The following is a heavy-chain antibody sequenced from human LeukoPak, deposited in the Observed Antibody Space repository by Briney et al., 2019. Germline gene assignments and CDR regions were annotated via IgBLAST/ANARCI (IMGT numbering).Heavy chain of an antibody. J-gene: IGHJ4*02. D-gene: IGHD2-2*01. Sequence: GGSLRLSCAPSGFTFSSYEMIWVRQAPGGGLEWVSHISSSAIYTYYADSVKGRFTISRDNAKNLMYLQMNSLRAEDPAVYYCAREYCGSTSCSLVDFWGQGTLVTVSS. CDR3: AREYCGSTSCSLVDF. V-gene: IGHV3-48*03. CDR1: GFTFSSYE. CDR2: ISSSAIYT.